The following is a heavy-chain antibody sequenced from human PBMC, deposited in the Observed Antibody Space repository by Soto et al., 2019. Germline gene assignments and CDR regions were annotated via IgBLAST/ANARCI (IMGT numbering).Heavy chain of an antibody. CDR1: GVTFSSYA. D-gene: IGHD3-3*01. Sequence: SVKVSCKASGVTFSSYAISWVRQDHGQGLEWMGGIIPIFGTANYAQKSQGRVTITADKSTSTAYMELSRLRSEDTAVYYCARGIGHYHFWSCYLDYWRQGTLVAVAS. J-gene: IGHJ4*02. CDR3: ARGIGHYHFWSCYLDY. V-gene: IGHV1-69*06. CDR2: IIPIFGTA.